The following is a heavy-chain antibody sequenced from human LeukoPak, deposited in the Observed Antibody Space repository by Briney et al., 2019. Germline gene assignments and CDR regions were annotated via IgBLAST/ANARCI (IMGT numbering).Heavy chain of an antibody. CDR2: TYYRSKWFH. D-gene: IGHD6-6*01. V-gene: IGHV6-1*01. Sequence: SQTLSLNCDISGDSVSSNSAAWNWIRQSPSRGLEWLGRTYYRSKWFHDYAESVTSRITINADTSKNQFSLQLSSVSPEDTAVYYRAREFSSSTGPDYWGQGILVTVSS. CDR3: AREFSSSTGPDY. CDR1: GDSVSSNSAA. J-gene: IGHJ4*02.